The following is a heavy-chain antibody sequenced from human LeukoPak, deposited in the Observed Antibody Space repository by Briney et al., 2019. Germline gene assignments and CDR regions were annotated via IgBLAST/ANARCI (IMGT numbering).Heavy chain of an antibody. CDR3: ARRRAEGGSNGHYNWFDP. D-gene: IGHD6-13*01. CDR2: IYFSGTT. V-gene: IGHV4-59*08. Sequence: SETLSLTCTVSGDSINAYYWGWIRQPPGKGLEWIGYIYFSGTTKYNPSLESRVTISVDTSKNQFSLKLSSVTAADTAVYCCARRRAEGGSNGHYNWFDPWGQGILVTVSS. J-gene: IGHJ5*02. CDR1: GDSINAYY.